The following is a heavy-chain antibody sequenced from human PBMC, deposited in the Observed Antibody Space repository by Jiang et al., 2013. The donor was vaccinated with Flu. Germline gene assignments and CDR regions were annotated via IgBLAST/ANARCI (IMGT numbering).Heavy chain of an antibody. CDR3: ARDPYDSSGYYYDY. CDR2: IWYDGSNK. J-gene: IGHJ4*02. CDR1: GFTFSSYG. D-gene: IGHD3-22*01. Sequence: VQLLESGGGVVQPGRSLRLSCAASGFTFSSYGMHWVRQAPGKGLEWVAVIWYDGSNKYYADSVKGRFTISRDNSKNTLYLQMNSLRAEDTAVYYCARDPYDSSGYYYDYWGQGTLVTVSS. V-gene: IGHV3-33*08.